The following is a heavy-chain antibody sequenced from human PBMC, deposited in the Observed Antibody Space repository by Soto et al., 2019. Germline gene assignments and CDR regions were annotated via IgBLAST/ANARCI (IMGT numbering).Heavy chain of an antibody. J-gene: IGHJ5*02. CDR2: MNPNSGNT. D-gene: IGHD3-3*01. Sequence: ASVNVSCEASGYTFTSYDINWVRQSTGQGLEWMGWMNPNSGNTCYAQKFQGRVTMTRNTSISTAYMELSSLRSEDTAVYYSARGRTIFGVVDWFDPWGQGTLVTVSS. CDR1: GYTFTSYD. CDR3: ARGRTIFGVVDWFDP. V-gene: IGHV1-8*01.